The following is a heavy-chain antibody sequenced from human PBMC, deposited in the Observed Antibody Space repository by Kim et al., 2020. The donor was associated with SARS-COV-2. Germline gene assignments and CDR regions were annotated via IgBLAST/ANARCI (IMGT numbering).Heavy chain of an antibody. J-gene: IGHJ5*02. D-gene: IGHD3-10*01. CDR1: GGSISSGGYY. Sequence: SETLSLTCTVSGGSISSGGYYWSWIRQHPGKGLEWIGYIYYSGSTYYNPSLKSRVTISVDTSKNQFSLKLSSVTAADTAVYYCAREGYGSGSPPPWGQGTLVTVSS. CDR3: AREGYGSGSPPP. V-gene: IGHV4-31*03. CDR2: IYYSGST.